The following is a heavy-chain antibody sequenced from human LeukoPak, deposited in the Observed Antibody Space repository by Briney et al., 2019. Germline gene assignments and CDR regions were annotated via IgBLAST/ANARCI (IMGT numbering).Heavy chain of an antibody. V-gene: IGHV4-39*01. D-gene: IGHD6-19*01. CDR2: IYYSGST. J-gene: IGHJ4*02. CDR1: GGSISSGGYY. CDR3: ARLPRRQWLVT. Sequence: SETLSLTCTVSGGSISSGGYYWSWIRQPPGKGLEWIESIYYSGSTYYNPSLKSRVTISVDTSKNQFSLKLSSVTAADTAVYYCARLPRRQWLVTWGQGTLVTVSS.